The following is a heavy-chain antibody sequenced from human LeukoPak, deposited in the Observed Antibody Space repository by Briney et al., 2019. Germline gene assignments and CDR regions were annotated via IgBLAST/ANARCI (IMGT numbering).Heavy chain of an antibody. CDR1: GFTFSTSW. Sequence: GGSLRLSCAASGFTFSTSWMHWVRQAPGKGLEWVANIKQDGSEKYYVDSVKGRFTISRDNAKNSLSLQMNSLRAEDSAVYYCARDMAKWGSTWGQGTLVTVSS. CDR3: ARDMAKWGST. CDR2: IKQDGSEK. J-gene: IGHJ4*02. V-gene: IGHV3-7*01. D-gene: IGHD7-27*01.